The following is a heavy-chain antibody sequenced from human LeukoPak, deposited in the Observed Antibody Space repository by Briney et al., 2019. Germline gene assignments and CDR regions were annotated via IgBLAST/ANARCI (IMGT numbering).Heavy chain of an antibody. CDR3: ARDAVDTANAV. D-gene: IGHD5-18*01. J-gene: IGHJ6*02. V-gene: IGHV3-74*01. CDR2: INSDGSIT. Sequence: GVSLRLSCAASGFTFTTYWMHWVRQAPGKGLVWVSHINSDGSITSYADSVKGRFTISRDNAKNTLYLQMNSLRAEDTAVYYCARDAVDTANAVWGQGTTVTVSS. CDR1: GFTFTTYW.